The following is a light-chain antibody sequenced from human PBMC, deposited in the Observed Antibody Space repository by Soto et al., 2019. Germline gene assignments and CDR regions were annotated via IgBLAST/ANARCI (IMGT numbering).Light chain of an antibody. CDR1: QSVNSNY. V-gene: IGKV3-20*01. J-gene: IGKJ2*01. CDR2: GAS. CDR3: QQYGRT. Sequence: DMVLTQSPGTLSFSPVERSTLSCSASQSVNSNYLAWYQQKPVQAPRLLIFGASTRATGISDRFRGSGSGTDFTLTINRLEPEDFAVYSCQQYGRTFGQGTKVDI.